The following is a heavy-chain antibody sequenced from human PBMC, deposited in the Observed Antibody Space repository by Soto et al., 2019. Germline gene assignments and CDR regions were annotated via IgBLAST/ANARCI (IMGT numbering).Heavy chain of an antibody. CDR2: ISGSGGST. D-gene: IGHD3-16*02. J-gene: IGHJ4*02. CDR3: AKDGHDYIWGSYRGKYYFDY. Sequence: GGSLRLSCAASGFTFSSYAMSWVRQAPGKGLEWVSAISGSGGSTYYADSVKGRFTISRDNSKNTRYLQMNSLRAEDTAVYYCAKDGHDYIWGSYRGKYYFDYWGQGTLVTVSS. V-gene: IGHV3-23*01. CDR1: GFTFSSYA.